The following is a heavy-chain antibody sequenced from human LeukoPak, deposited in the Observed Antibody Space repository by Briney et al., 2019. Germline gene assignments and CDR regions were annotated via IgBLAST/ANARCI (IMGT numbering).Heavy chain of an antibody. Sequence: GGSLRLSCAASGFTFISYSMKCVRQAPWKRLERFSSISSSSSYIYYAGSVKGRFTISRDNAKNSLYLKMNSLRAEDTAVYYCARDGSYDSRTIFDYWGQGTLVTVSS. J-gene: IGHJ4*02. V-gene: IGHV3-21*01. CDR2: ISSSSSYI. CDR1: GFTFISYS. CDR3: ARDGSYDSRTIFDY. D-gene: IGHD3-22*01.